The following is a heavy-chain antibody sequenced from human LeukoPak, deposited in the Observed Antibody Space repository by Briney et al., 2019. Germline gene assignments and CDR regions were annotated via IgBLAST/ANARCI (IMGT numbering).Heavy chain of an antibody. D-gene: IGHD3-9*01. CDR3: ASPGSYYDILTGPLDAFDI. J-gene: IGHJ3*02. V-gene: IGHV4-34*01. CDR2: INHSGST. Sequence: GSLRLSCAASGFTFSDYYMSWIRQPPGKGLEWIGEINHSGSTNYNPSLKSRVTISVDTSKNQFSLKLSSVTAADTAVYYCASPGSYYDILTGPLDAFDIWGQGTMVTVSS. CDR1: GFTFSDYY.